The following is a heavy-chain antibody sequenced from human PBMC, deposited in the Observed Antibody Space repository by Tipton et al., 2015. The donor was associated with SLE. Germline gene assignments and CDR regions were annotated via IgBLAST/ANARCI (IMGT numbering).Heavy chain of an antibody. D-gene: IGHD4-17*01. Sequence: TLSLTCSVSDGYLRSDSFYWGWIRQPPGKGLEWIGCLSYRGSTHYNPSLKSRVTLSVDPSNNQFSLKLTSVTAADTAVYYCARGINYGETSSDPFDNWGQGTMVTVSS. J-gene: IGHJ3*02. CDR3: ARGINYGETSSDPFDN. CDR1: DGYLRSDSFY. V-gene: IGHV4-39*07. CDR2: LSYRGST.